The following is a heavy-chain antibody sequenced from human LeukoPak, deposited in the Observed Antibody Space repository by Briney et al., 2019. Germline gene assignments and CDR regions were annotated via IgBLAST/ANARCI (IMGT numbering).Heavy chain of an antibody. CDR1: GFTFSSYE. CDR2: ISSSGKRI. Sequence: GGSLRLSCAASGFTFSSYEMNWVRQAPGKGLEWISYISSSGKRIYYADSVKGRFTISRDNAKNSLYLHMNSLTAEDTAAYYCARTYCTGANCYPGIDYWGQGTLVTVSS. D-gene: IGHD2-15*01. J-gene: IGHJ4*02. V-gene: IGHV3-48*03. CDR3: ARTYCTGANCYPGIDY.